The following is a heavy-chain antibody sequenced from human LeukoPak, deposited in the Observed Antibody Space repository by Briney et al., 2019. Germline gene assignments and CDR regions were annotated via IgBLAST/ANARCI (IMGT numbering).Heavy chain of an antibody. Sequence: GGSLRLSCAASGFTFSSYAMSWVRQAPGKGLEWVSAISGSGGSTYYADSVKGRFTISRDNSKNTLYLQMNSLRAEDTAVYYCAKSTEYYYGSGSYLGYYGMDVWGQGTTVTVSS. CDR3: AKSTEYYYGSGSYLGYYGMDV. CDR2: ISGSGGST. CDR1: GFTFSSYA. V-gene: IGHV3-23*01. J-gene: IGHJ6*02. D-gene: IGHD3-10*01.